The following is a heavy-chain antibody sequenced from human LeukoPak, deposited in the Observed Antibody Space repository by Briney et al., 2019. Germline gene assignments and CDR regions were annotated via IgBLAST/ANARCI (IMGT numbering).Heavy chain of an antibody. J-gene: IGHJ6*03. D-gene: IGHD3-3*01. CDR2: ISYSAIRT. CDR1: GFTFSSHA. CDR3: AKDVRFGENFYYFYMDV. V-gene: IGHV3-23*01. Sequence: PGGSLRLSCAASGFTFSSHAMNWVRQAPGKGPEWVSGISYSAIRTYYADSVKGRFTISRDSSKNTLYLQMNSLRAEDTAIYYCAKDVRFGENFYYFYMDVWGKGTTVTVSS.